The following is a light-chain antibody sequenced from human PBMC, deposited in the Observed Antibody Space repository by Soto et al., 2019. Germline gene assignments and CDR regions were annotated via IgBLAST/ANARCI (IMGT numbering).Light chain of an antibody. CDR1: QSVLYSANNKNY. CDR3: QRYSHSALA. Sequence: IVMTQSPDSLAVSLGERATINCKSSQSVLYSANNKNYLAWYQQKPGQPPKLLIYWASPRESGVPDRFKGSGSATDFPPTISSLQAEDVAVYYCQRYSHSALAFGGGTKVDIK. J-gene: IGKJ4*01. CDR2: WAS. V-gene: IGKV4-1*01.